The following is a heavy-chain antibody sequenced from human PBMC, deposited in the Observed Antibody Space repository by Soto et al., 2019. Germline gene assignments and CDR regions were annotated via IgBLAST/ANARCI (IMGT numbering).Heavy chain of an antibody. CDR2: IYYSGST. CDR1: GGSISSGGYY. D-gene: IGHD6-6*01. CDR3: ARGHSSSSSSFDY. J-gene: IGHJ4*02. V-gene: IGHV4-31*03. Sequence: SETLSLTCTVSGGSISSGGYYWSWVRQHPGKGLEWIGYIYYSGSTYYNPSLKSRVTISVDRSKNQFSLKLSSVTAADTAVYYCARGHSSSSSSFDYWGQGTLVTVSS.